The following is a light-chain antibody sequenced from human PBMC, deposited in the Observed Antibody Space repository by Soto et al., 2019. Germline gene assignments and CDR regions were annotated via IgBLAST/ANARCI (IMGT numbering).Light chain of an antibody. V-gene: IGKV3-15*01. Sequence: DIVMTQSPATLSVAPGERVTFSCRASPGVSRKLAWYQHKPGQAPKLLISGASTGATGIPARFSGSGSGTEFTLTISSLQSEDCAIYYCQQYHTWPITFGGGTKVEIK. CDR3: QQYHTWPIT. J-gene: IGKJ4*01. CDR1: PGVSRK. CDR2: GAS.